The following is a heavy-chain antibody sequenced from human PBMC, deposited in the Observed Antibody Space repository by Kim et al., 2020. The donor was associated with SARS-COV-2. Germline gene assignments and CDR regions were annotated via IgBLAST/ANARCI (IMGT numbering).Heavy chain of an antibody. J-gene: IGHJ4*02. V-gene: IGHV3-48*03. CDR2: IRSISRSI. D-gene: IGHD3-9*01. CDR1: GFRFSNYE. CDR3: ATPASTAGWVFDY. Sequence: GGSLRLSCAASGFRFSNYEMNWVRQTPGKGLEWISHIRSISRSINYADSVRGRFTISRDNAKNSLYLQMNSLRAEDTAVYYCATPASTAGWVFDYWGRGTLVTVSS.